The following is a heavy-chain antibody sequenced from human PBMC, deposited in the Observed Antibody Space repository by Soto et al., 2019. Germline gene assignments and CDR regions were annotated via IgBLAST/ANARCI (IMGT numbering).Heavy chain of an antibody. CDR2: ISRSGTT. CDR3: ATSLWFGTQVEL. D-gene: IGHD3-10*01. Sequence: QVQLQQWGAGLLKPSETLSLSCAVYGGYFNDNYYTWFRQPPGKGLEWIGEISRSGTTKYIPSLKSRDSISFDTSKTQVSLKVTSMTAADTAVYYCATSLWFGTQVELWGQGALVTVSS. V-gene: IGHV4-34*01. CDR1: GGYFNDNY. J-gene: IGHJ5*02.